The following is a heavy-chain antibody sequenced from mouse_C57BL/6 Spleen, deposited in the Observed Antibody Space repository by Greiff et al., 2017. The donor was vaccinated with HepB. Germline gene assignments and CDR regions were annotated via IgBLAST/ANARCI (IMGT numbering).Heavy chain of an antibody. CDR1: GFTFSSYA. CDR3: TRDGGYSAWFAY. V-gene: IGHV5-9-1*02. J-gene: IGHJ3*01. CDR2: ISSGGDYI. Sequence: EVQLQESGEGLVKPGGSLKLSCAASGFTFSSYAMSWVRQTPEKRLEWVAYISSGGDYIYYADTVKGRFTISRDNARNTLYLQMSSLKSEDTAMYYCTRDGGYSAWFAYWGQGTLVTVSA. D-gene: IGHD2-3*01.